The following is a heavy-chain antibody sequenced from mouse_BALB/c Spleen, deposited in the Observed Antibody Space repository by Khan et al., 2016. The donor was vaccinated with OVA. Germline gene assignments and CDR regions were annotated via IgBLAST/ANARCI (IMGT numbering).Heavy chain of an antibody. Sequence: EVKLLESGPGLVTPSQSLSLTCTVTGYSITSGYAWNWIRQFPGNKLEWMGYISYSGVTSYTPSLKSRISITRDTSKHQFFLQLNSVTTEDTATYYCARGNYYGYDFDYWGQGTTLTVSS. V-gene: IGHV3-2*02. D-gene: IGHD1-2*01. CDR3: ARGNYYGYDFDY. J-gene: IGHJ2*01. CDR1: GYSITSGYA. CDR2: ISYSGVT.